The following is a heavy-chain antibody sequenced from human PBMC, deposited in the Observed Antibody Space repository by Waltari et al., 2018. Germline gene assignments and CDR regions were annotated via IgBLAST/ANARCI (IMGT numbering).Heavy chain of an antibody. CDR1: GGSISSSSSY. Sequence: QLQLPESGPGLVKPSETLSLTCTVSGGSISSSSSYWGWIRQPPGKGLEWIGSSDYSGSTYYNPSLKSRVTIAVDTSKNQFSLKLSSVTAADTAVYYCARQKRRNWFDPWGQGTLVTVSS. V-gene: IGHV4-39*01. CDR3: ARQKRRNWFDP. J-gene: IGHJ5*02. CDR2: SDYSGST.